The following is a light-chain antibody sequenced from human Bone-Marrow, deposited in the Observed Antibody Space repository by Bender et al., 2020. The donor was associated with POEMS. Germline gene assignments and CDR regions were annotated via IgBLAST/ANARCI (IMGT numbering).Light chain of an antibody. CDR2: YAD. CDR3: QSYDTRLSGSGV. Sequence: QSVVTQPPSLSEAPRQRVTISCSGRSPNIGNHGVNWHQQLPGEAPKLLIYYADLLTPGVSDRFSGYRSGTSGSLDITGLQADDEGDYYCQSYDTRLSGSGVFGGGTKLTVL. V-gene: IGLV1-36*01. J-gene: IGLJ3*02. CDR1: SPNIGNHG.